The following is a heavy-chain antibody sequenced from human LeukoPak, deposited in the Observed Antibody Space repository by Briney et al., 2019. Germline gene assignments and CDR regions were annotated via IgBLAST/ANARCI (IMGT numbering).Heavy chain of an antibody. CDR1: GFTFSSYA. CDR3: AREGSLAFDY. Sequence: PGGSLRLSCAASGFTFSSYAMSWVRQAPGKGLEWVSVIYSGGSTYYADSVKGRFTISRHNSKNTLYLQMNSLRAEDTAVYYCAREGSLAFDYWGQGTLVTVSS. D-gene: IGHD3-10*01. CDR2: IYSGGST. V-gene: IGHV3-53*04. J-gene: IGHJ4*02.